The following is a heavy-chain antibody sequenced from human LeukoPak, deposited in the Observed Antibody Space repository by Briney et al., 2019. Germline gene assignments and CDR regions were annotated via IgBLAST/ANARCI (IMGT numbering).Heavy chain of an antibody. D-gene: IGHD3-10*01. CDR3: ARLTYGSGSWYYFDY. CDR1: GGSISSYY. V-gene: IGHV4-59*01. J-gene: IGHJ4*02. CDR2: IYYSGST. Sequence: SETLSLTCIVSGGSISSYYWSWIRQPPGKGLEWIGYIYYSGSTNYNPSLKSRVTISLDTSKNQFSLKLSSVTAADTAVYYCARLTYGSGSWYYFDYWGQGTLVTVSS.